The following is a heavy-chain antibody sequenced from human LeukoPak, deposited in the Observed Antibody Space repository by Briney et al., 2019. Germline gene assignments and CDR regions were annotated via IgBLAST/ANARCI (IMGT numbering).Heavy chain of an antibody. Sequence: GESLKISCKGSGYSFTGYYMHWVRQAPGQGLEWMGWINPNSGGTNYAQKFQGRVTMTRDTSISTAYTELSRLRSDDTAVYYCASSSSWYSFDYWGQGTLVTVSS. V-gene: IGHV1-2*02. CDR3: ASSSSWYSFDY. CDR2: INPNSGGT. J-gene: IGHJ4*02. D-gene: IGHD6-13*01. CDR1: GYSFTGYY.